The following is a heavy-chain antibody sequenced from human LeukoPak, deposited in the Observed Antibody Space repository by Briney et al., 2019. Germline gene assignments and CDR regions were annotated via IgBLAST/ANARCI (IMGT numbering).Heavy chain of an antibody. Sequence: PSETLSLTCTVSGGSISSTSYHWAWIRQPPGEVLEWIATVYYTGSAYYNPSLKSRVTISVDTSKSQFSLKLTSVTTAAPALYSCASYASGSYSWFDPWGQGTLVTVSS. D-gene: IGHD3-10*01. J-gene: IGHJ5*02. V-gene: IGHV4-39*01. CDR3: ASYASGSYSWFDP. CDR1: GGSISSTSYH. CDR2: VYYTGSA.